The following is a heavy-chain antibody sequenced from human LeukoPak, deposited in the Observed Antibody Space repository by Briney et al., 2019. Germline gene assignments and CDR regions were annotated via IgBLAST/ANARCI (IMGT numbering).Heavy chain of an antibody. V-gene: IGHV1-8*03. D-gene: IGHD6-19*01. J-gene: IGHJ4*02. CDR2: MNPNSGYT. CDR1: GYTFTTYD. Sequence: ASVKVSCKASGYTFTTYDINWVRQAIGQGLEWMGWMNPNSGYTGYAQKFQGRVTITRDTSISTAYMELSSLRSEDTAVYYCARVAGSIDYWGRGTLVTVSS. CDR3: ARVAGSIDY.